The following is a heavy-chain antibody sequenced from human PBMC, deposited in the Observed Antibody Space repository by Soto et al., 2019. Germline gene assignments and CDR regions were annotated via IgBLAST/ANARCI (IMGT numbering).Heavy chain of an antibody. CDR3: TKRATTVPTPGNYFDS. J-gene: IGHJ4*02. CDR1: GFTFSDYS. Sequence: PGGSLRLSCAASGFTFSDYSMSWVRQTPDRGLEWVSTLTRGGTSYYADSVQGRFTVSRDNSKNTVSLQMHSLRAEDTALYYCTKRATTVPTPGNYFDSWGQGTLVTVSS. D-gene: IGHD1-1*01. V-gene: IGHV3-23*01. CDR2: LTRGGTS.